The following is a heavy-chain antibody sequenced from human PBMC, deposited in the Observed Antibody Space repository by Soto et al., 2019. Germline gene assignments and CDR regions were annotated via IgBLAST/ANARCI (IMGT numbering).Heavy chain of an antibody. CDR3: AKGGGTSSTSDWYFDL. CDR1: GGSISSYY. CDR2: IYYSGNT. Sequence: QVQLQESGPGLVKPSETLSLTCTVSGGSISSYYWSWFRQPPGKTLEWIGYIYYSGNTNYNPSLQSRVTISVDTSKKQFSLNLNSVTAADTAVYYCAKGGGTSSTSDWYFDLWGRGALVTVSS. D-gene: IGHD6-6*01. J-gene: IGHJ2*01. V-gene: IGHV4-59*01.